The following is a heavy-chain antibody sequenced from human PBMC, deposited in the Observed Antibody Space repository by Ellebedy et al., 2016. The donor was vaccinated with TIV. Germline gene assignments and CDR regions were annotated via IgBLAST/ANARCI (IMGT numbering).Heavy chain of an antibody. Sequence: PSETLSLTCTVSGGSISSYFWSWIRQPPEKGLEWIGYIYNTGSTNYNPSLKSRVTISADTSKNQVSLKLNSVTAADSAVYYCARDHYDILTGSGSYFDFWGQGTLVTVSS. CDR1: GGSISSYF. V-gene: IGHV4-59*01. CDR3: ARDHYDILTGSGSYFDF. D-gene: IGHD3-9*01. J-gene: IGHJ4*02. CDR2: IYNTGST.